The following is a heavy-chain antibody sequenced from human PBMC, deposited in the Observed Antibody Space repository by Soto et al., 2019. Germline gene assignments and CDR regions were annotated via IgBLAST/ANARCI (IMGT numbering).Heavy chain of an antibody. CDR2: IDTSGHT. D-gene: IGHD3-10*01. CDR3: ARLEIIGVNFFEH. CDR1: GFTFSDYH. J-gene: IGHJ5*02. Sequence: EVQLVESGGGLVQPGGSLRLSCAASGFTFSDYHMHWVRQAAGKGLGWVSAIDTSGHTFYLGSVRGRFTVSRDDPRSSFYLQTSNLRPEDTAVYYCARLEIIGVNFFEHWGRGVLVTVSS. V-gene: IGHV3-13*01.